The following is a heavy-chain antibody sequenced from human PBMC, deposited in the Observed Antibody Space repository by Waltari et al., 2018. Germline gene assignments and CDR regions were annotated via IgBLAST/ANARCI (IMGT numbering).Heavy chain of an antibody. CDR1: GGSFSGYY. Sequence: QVQLQQWGAGLLTPSETLSLTCAVYGGSFSGYYWSWIRQPPGKGLEWIGEINHSGSTNYNPSLKSRVTISVDTSKNQFSLKLSSVTAADTAVYYCARGRLGCSGGSCYSGWFDPWGQGTLVTVSS. J-gene: IGHJ5*02. CDR2: INHSGST. V-gene: IGHV4-34*01. D-gene: IGHD2-15*01. CDR3: ARGRLGCSGGSCYSGWFDP.